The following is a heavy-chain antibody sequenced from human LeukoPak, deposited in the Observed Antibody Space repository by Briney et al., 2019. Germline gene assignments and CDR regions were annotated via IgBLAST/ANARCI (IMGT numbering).Heavy chain of an antibody. Sequence: PSETLSLTCTVSGYSISSGYYWGWIRQPPGKGLEWIGSIYHSGSTYYNPSLKSRVTISVDTSKNQFSLKLSSVTAADTAVYYCARDSYYWGQGILVTVSS. J-gene: IGHJ4*02. CDR1: GYSISSGYY. CDR2: IYHSGST. V-gene: IGHV4-38-2*02. CDR3: ARDSYY.